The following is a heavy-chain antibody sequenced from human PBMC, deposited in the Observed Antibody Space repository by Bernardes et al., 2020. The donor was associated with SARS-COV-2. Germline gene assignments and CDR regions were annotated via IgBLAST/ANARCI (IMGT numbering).Heavy chain of an antibody. J-gene: IGHJ6*02. CDR3: SKNAKYSSSSMEV. Sequence: GGSLVLSCEASGFTFRTSTMNWVRQAPGTGLEWVSTITDSGDSTYYADSVKGRFTISRDNSRNTLYLEMNSLRAEDTAVYYCSKNAKYSSSSMEVWGQGTTVTVS. V-gene: IGHV3-23*01. D-gene: IGHD6-6*01. CDR1: GFTFRTST. CDR2: ITDSGDST.